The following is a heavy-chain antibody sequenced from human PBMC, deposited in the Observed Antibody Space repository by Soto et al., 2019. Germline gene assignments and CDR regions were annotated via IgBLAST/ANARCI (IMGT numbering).Heavy chain of an antibody. Sequence: QVQLVESGGGVVQPGRSLRLSCAASGFTFTSYSIHWFRHAPGKGLEWVAVISSTGSNKYYADSVTGRFTVSRDTSKNTAYLQMNSLSAEDTAVYYCASDPNDYVWALDYWGQGTLVTVSS. CDR3: ASDPNDYVWALDY. CDR2: ISSTGSNK. V-gene: IGHV3-30-3*01. J-gene: IGHJ4*02. CDR1: GFTFTSYS. D-gene: IGHD3-16*01.